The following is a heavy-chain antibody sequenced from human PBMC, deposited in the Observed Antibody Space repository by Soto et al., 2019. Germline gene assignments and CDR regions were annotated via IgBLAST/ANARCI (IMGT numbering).Heavy chain of an antibody. J-gene: IGHJ4*02. CDR1: GCTFTSYA. D-gene: IGHD4-17*01. V-gene: IGHV1-3*01. CDR3: ARDPDYGDYGTSPADDY. CDR2: INAGNGNT. Sequence: ASVKVSCKASGCTFTSYAMHWVRQAPGQRLEWMGWINAGNGNTKYSQKFQGRVTITRDTSASTAYMELSSLRSEDTAVYYCARDPDYGDYGTSPADDYWGQGTLVTVSS.